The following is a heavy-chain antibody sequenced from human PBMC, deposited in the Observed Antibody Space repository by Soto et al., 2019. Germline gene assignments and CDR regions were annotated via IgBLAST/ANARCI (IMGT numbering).Heavy chain of an antibody. V-gene: IGHV1-18*04. Sequence: QVQLVQSGAEVKKPGASVKVSCKASGYTFTSYGISWVRQAPGQGLEWMGWISAYNGNTNYAQKLQGRVTMTTDTSTRAAYTEMRSLRSDDTAVYYCAREGGYSGYDPFDYWGQGTLVTVSS. CDR3: AREGGYSGYDPFDY. CDR1: GYTFTSYG. CDR2: ISAYNGNT. J-gene: IGHJ4*02. D-gene: IGHD5-12*01.